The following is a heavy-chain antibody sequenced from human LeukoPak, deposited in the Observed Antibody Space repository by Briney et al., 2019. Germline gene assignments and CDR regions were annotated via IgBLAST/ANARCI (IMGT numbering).Heavy chain of an antibody. CDR3: ARLPYYDSSGYYSPFDY. D-gene: IGHD3-22*01. Sequence: PSETLSLTCTVSGGSISSGDYYWSWIRQPPGKGLEWIGYIYYSGSTYYNPSLKSRVTISVDTSKNQFSLKLSSVTAADTAAYYCARLPYYDSSGYYSPFDYWGQGTLVTVSS. CDR2: IYYSGST. V-gene: IGHV4-30-4*01. CDR1: GGSISSGDYY. J-gene: IGHJ4*02.